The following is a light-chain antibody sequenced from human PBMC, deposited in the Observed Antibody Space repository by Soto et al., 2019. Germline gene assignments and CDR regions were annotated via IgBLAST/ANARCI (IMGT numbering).Light chain of an antibody. CDR3: QQYNKWPLT. Sequence: EIVMTQSPATLSVSPGARATLSCRASPSVSSTLAWYQQKPGQAPRLLIYHASTRDTGIPARFSGSGSGTEFTLTISSLQSEDFAVYYCQQYNKWPLTFGGGTKVEIK. CDR2: HAS. J-gene: IGKJ4*01. V-gene: IGKV3-15*01. CDR1: PSVSST.